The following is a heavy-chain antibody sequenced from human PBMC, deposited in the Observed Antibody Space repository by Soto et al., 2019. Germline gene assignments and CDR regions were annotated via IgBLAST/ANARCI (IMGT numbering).Heavy chain of an antibody. D-gene: IGHD2-8*01. J-gene: IGHJ4*02. CDR1: GASISSSDYY. V-gene: IGHV4-39*02. CDR3: ARDDCTNGVCSYDYFDY. Sequence: SETLSLTCTVSGASISSSDYYWAWIRQPPGKGPEWIGSIYYTGSTYFTPSLKSRVSISADTSKNQFSLKLTSVTAADTAVYYCARDDCTNGVCSYDYFDYWGQGTLVTVSS. CDR2: IYYTGST.